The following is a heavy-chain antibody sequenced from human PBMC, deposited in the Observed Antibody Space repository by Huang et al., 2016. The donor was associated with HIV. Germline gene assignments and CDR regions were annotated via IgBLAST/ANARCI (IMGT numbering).Heavy chain of an antibody. V-gene: IGHV3-74*01. CDR2: INGDGSRT. Sequence: EVQLVESGGGLVQPGGSLRLSCAASGFTFSSYWMHWVRQAPGKGLVWVSRINGDGSRTNDADSVKGRFTISRDNAKNTLYVQVNSLRAEDTAVYYCARGTRLTGLWYFDLWGRGTLVIVSS. D-gene: IGHD7-27*01. J-gene: IGHJ2*01. CDR1: GFTFSSYW. CDR3: ARGTRLTGLWYFDL.